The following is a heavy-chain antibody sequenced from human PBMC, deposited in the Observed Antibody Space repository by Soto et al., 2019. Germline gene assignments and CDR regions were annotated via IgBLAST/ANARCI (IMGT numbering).Heavy chain of an antibody. J-gene: IGHJ6*02. CDR3: AREVADIVFVPAARWDYYYYGMDV. V-gene: IGHV1-69*13. CDR1: GGTFNNLA. CDR2: IIPLFGTG. Sequence: ASVKVSCKASGGTFNNLAISWVRQAPGQGLEWMGGIIPLFGTGNYAQKFQGRVTITADESTSTAYMELNSLRSEDTAVYYCAREVADIVFVPAARWDYYYYGMDVWGQGTTVTVSS. D-gene: IGHD2-2*01.